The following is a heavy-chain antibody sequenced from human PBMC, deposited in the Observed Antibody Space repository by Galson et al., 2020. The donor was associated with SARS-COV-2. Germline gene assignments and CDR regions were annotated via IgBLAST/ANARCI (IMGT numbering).Heavy chain of an antibody. CDR2: IYYNGRA. Sequence: ASETLSLTCRVSDEDVRSTSYWWGWIRQPPGKGLDWIGTIYYNGRAVHNPSLQSPVTMSIDTSRNQFSLRVTSVTAADTAVYYCARKEATFDYWGQGVMVTVSS. D-gene: IGHD5-12*01. V-gene: IGHV4-39*07. J-gene: IGHJ4*02. CDR3: ARKEATFDY. CDR1: DEDVRSTSYW.